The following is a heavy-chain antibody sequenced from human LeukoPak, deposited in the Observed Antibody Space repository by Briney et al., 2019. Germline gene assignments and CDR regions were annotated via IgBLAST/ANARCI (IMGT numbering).Heavy chain of an antibody. CDR3: AKEPRPLYDILTGPPFDY. CDR1: GFTFSSYG. D-gene: IGHD3-9*01. Sequence: QPGGSLRLSCAASGFTFSSYGMHWVRQAPGKGLEWVAFIRYDGSNKYYADSVKGRFTISRDNSKNTLYLQMNSLRAEDTAVYYCAKEPRPLYDILTGPPFDYWGQGTLVTVSS. V-gene: IGHV3-30*02. CDR2: IRYDGSNK. J-gene: IGHJ4*02.